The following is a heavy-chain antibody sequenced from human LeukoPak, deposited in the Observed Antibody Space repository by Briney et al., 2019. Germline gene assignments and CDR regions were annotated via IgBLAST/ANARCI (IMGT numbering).Heavy chain of an antibody. CDR3: TTVRFEVDSSGYYHNYFDP. CDR2: FDPEDGKT. CDR1: GHSLSELS. Sequence: ASVKVSCKVSGHSLSELSMHWVRQAPGKGLEWMGGFDPEDGKTINAQKFQGRLTMTEDTSTDTAYMELSSLRSEDTAVYYCTTVRFEVDSSGYYHNYFDPWGQGTLVTVSS. J-gene: IGHJ5*02. V-gene: IGHV1-24*01. D-gene: IGHD3-22*01.